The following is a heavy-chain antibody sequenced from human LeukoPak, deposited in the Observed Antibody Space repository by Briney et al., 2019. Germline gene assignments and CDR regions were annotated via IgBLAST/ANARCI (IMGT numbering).Heavy chain of an antibody. CDR2: INQGGSDK. D-gene: IGHD1-14*01. V-gene: IGHV3-7*01. CDR1: GFAFNDFS. J-gene: IGHJ4*02. CDR3: TRDRSRAEDD. Sequence: GGSLRLSCEASGFAFNDFSLNWVRQAPGKGLEWVANINQGGSDKYYVDSVKGRFTISRDNANNLLYLQMNSLRGEDTAVYYCTRDRSRAEDDWGQGTLVTVSS.